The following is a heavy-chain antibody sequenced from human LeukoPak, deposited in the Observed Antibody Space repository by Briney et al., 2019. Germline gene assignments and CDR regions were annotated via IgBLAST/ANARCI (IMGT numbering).Heavy chain of an antibody. V-gene: IGHV3-20*04. D-gene: IGHD2-15*01. CDR2: INWNGGST. CDR1: GFTFDDHG. CDR3: ARARSVSNWFDP. J-gene: IGHJ5*02. Sequence: PGGSLRLSCAASGFTFDDHGMSWVRQVPGKGLEWVSGINWNGGSTGYADSVKGRFTISRDNAKNSLYLQMNSLRAEDTAVYYCARARSVSNWFDPWGQGTLVTVSS.